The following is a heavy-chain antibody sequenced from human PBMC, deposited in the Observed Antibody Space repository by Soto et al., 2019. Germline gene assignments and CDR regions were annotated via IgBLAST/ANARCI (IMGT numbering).Heavy chain of an antibody. CDR3: AIDFKPLSQDSSSDQ. D-gene: IGHD2-2*01. CDR2: ISYDGSNK. Sequence: SVRLSCAASEFTFSSYGMHWVRQAPGKGLEWVARISYDGSNKYDGDSVKGRCTISRDNSTNTPSLQMKSLTVEDTGAYYCAIDFKPLSQDSSSDQWDQGALVSVPS. V-gene: IGHV3-30*03. CDR1: EFTFSSYG. J-gene: IGHJ4*02.